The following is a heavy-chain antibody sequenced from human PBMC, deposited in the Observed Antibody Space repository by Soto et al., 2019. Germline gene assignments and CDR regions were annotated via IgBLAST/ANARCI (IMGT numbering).Heavy chain of an antibody. V-gene: IGHV3-23*01. CDR2: MSGSSSTT. CDR3: AKNQERELPRVIDF. Sequence: GGSLRLSCATSGLTFSNYAMSWVRQAPGGGLEWVSSMSGSSSTTYYADSVRGRFTISRDRSKNTLYLQMSSLRAEDTALYYCAKNQERELPRVIDFWRQGTLVTVSS. J-gene: IGHJ4*02. CDR1: GLTFSNYA. D-gene: IGHD1-7*01.